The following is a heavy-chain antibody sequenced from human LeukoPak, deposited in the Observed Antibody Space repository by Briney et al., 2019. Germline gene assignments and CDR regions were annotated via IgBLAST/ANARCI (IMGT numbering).Heavy chain of an antibody. CDR1: GYTFTGYY. CDR3: ARESYALHYDFWSGYSYYMDV. Sequence: ASVKVSCKASGYTFTGYYMHWVRQAPGQGLEWIGWINPNSGGTNYAQKFQGRVTMTRDTSISTAYMELSRLRSDDTAVYYCARESYALHYDFWSGYSYYMDVWGKGTTVTVSS. J-gene: IGHJ6*03. CDR2: INPNSGGT. V-gene: IGHV1-2*02. D-gene: IGHD3-3*01.